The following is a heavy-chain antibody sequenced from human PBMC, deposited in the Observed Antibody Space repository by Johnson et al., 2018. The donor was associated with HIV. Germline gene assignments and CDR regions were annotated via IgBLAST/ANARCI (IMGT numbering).Heavy chain of an antibody. CDR2: ISYDGSNK. J-gene: IGHJ3*02. D-gene: IGHD6-13*01. Sequence: VQLVESRGVLVQPGGSLRLSCAASGFTVSSYWMSWVRQAPGKGLEWVAVISYDGSNKYYADSVKGRFTISRDNSKNTLYLQMNSLRAEDTAVYYCASWGVGSSWNHDAFNIWGQGTMVTVSS. CDR1: GFTVSSYW. CDR3: ASWGVGSSWNHDAFNI. V-gene: IGHV3-30*03.